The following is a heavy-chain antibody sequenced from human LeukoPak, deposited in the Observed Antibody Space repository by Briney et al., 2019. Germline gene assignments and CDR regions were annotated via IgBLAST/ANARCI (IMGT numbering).Heavy chain of an antibody. J-gene: IGHJ4*02. V-gene: IGHV3-30-3*01. Sequence: GRSLRLPCAASGFTFSTNAMHWVRQAPGKGLEWVAVTSYDESHKYYADSVKGRFTISRDTANNTLYLQMNSLRAEDTAVYYCARDNVYGSGTEYWGQGTLVTVSS. D-gene: IGHD3-10*01. CDR3: ARDNVYGSGTEY. CDR2: TSYDESHK. CDR1: GFTFSTNA.